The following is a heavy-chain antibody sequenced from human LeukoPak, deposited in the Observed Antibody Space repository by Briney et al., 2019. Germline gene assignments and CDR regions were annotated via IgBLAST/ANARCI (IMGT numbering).Heavy chain of an antibody. Sequence: SETLSLTCAVSGDSVTNPGYSWTWIRQHPGKALEWIGHISNSGTTAYNPSLKSRVSISVDTSTNQFSLRLASVSAADTAVYYCARDILVTSSPDAFDIWGPGTMVTVSS. D-gene: IGHD2-21*02. J-gene: IGHJ3*02. CDR2: ISNSGTT. V-gene: IGHV4-31*11. CDR3: ARDILVTSSPDAFDI. CDR1: GDSVTNPGYS.